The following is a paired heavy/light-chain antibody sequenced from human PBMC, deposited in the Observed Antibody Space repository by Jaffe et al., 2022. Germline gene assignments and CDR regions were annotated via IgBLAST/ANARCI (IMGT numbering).Heavy chain of an antibody. CDR2: ISGGAGGT. Sequence: EVQLLESGGGLVQSGGSLRLSCVASGFTFSSYAMSWVRQAPGKGLEWVSGISGGAGGTYSADSVKGRFTISRDDSRNTLYLYMNSLRVEDTAVYYCARAPLGFCSDGSCHIIVSWGQGTLVTVSS. D-gene: IGHD2-15*01. J-gene: IGHJ4*02. CDR3: ARAPLGFCSDGSCHIIVS. CDR1: GFTFSSYA. V-gene: IGHV3-23*01.
Light chain of an antibody. CDR3: VLFMGSGLWV. CDR2: STN. CDR1: SGSVSTTYH. J-gene: IGLJ3*02. V-gene: IGLV8-61*01. Sequence: QTAVTQEPSFSVSPGGTVTLTCGLSSGSVSTTYHPSWYQQTPGQAPRTLIYSTNIRSSGVPDRFSGSILGNKAALTITGAQADDESDYYCVLFMGSGLWVFGGGTKLTVL.